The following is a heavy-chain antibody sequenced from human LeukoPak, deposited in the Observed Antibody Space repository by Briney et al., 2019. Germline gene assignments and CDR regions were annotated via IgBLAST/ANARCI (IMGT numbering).Heavy chain of an antibody. CDR3: ARPACSSTSCYLYIQY. CDR2: IYPANSDT. CDR1: GYIFTNYW. Sequence: GESLKISCKASGYIFTNYWIGWVRQMPGKGLEWMAIIYPANSDTRYSPSFQGQVTISADKSISTAYLQWSSLKASDTAMYYCARPACSSTSCYLYIQYWGQGTLVTVSS. D-gene: IGHD2-2*01. J-gene: IGHJ1*01. V-gene: IGHV5-51*01.